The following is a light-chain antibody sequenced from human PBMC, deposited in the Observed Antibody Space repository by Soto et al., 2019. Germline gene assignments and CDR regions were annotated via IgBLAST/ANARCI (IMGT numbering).Light chain of an antibody. J-gene: IGLJ2*01. CDR3: TSYAGSNIPVV. V-gene: IGLV2-8*01. CDR1: SSDVGGYNF. Sequence: QSALTQPPSASGSPGQSVSISCTGTSSDVGGYNFVSWYQQHPGKAPKLMIYEVTKRPSGVPDRFSGSKSGHTASLTVSGLQAEDEADYYCTSYAGSNIPVVFGGGTQLTVL. CDR2: EVT.